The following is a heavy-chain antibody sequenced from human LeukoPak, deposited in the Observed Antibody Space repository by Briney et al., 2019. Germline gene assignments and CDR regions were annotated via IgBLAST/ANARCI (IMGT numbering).Heavy chain of an antibody. CDR1: GLTLHYYV. Sequence: GGSLRHPRVASGLTLHYYVMDWVRQAPGKGLEWVAGISGSGGATDYADFVKGRFTISRDNSRNTLYLQMNNLRAEDAAIYYCAKRLTGTNYHGMDVWGQGTTVTVSS. CDR2: ISGSGGAT. J-gene: IGHJ6*02. CDR3: AKRLTGTNYHGMDV. V-gene: IGHV3-23*01. D-gene: IGHD2-8*01.